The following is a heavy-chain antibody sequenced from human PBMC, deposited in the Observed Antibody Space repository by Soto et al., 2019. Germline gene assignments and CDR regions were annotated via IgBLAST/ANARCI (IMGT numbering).Heavy chain of an antibody. CDR1: GGSFSGYY. CDR2: INHSGST. CDR3: ADSSGSYGRFEY. J-gene: IGHJ4*02. V-gene: IGHV4-34*01. Sequence: SETLSLTCAVYGGSFSGYYWSWIRQPPGKGLEWIGEINHSGSTNYNPSLKSRVTISVDTSKNQFSLKLSSVTAADTAVYYCADSSGSYGRFEYWGQGTLVTVSS. D-gene: IGHD1-26*01.